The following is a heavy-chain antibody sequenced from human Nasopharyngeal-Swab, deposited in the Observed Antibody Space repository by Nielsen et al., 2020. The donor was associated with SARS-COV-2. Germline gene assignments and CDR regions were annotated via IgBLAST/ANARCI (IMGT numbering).Heavy chain of an antibody. CDR1: GYTFTSYD. CDR3: ARGKRTLSSALLWFAAYYYYMDV. D-gene: IGHD3-10*01. Sequence: ASVKVSCKASGYTFTSYDINWVRQATGQGLEWMGWMNPNSGNTGYAQKFQGRVTMTRNTSISTAYMELSSLRSEDTAVYYCARGKRTLSSALLWFAAYYYYMDVWGKGTTVTVPS. J-gene: IGHJ6*03. CDR2: MNPNSGNT. V-gene: IGHV1-8*01.